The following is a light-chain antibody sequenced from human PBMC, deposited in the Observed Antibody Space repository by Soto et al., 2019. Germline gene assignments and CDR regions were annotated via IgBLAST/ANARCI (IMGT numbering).Light chain of an antibody. CDR2: AAS. J-gene: IGKJ1*01. V-gene: IGKV1-16*01. Sequence: DIQLTQSPSSLSASVGDRVTITCRASQAIRNDLVWFQQKPGKAPILLIYAASTLQSGVPPRFSGSGSGTDFTLTISSLQAEDFATYYCQQYNSYSWTFGEGTKVDI. CDR1: QAIRND. CDR3: QQYNSYSWT.